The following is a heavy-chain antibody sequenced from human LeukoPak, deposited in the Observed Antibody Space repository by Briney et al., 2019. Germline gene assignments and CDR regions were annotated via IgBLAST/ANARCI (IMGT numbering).Heavy chain of an antibody. V-gene: IGHV4-30-4*01. Sequence: SETLSLTCTVSGGSISSGDYYWSWIRQPPGKGLEWIGYIYYSGSTYYNPSLKSRVTISVDTSKNQFSLKLSSVTAADTAVYYCARVPSDSSGPYAFDIWGQGTVVTDSS. CDR2: IYYSGST. CDR1: GGSISSGDYY. CDR3: ARVPSDSSGPYAFDI. J-gene: IGHJ3*02. D-gene: IGHD3-22*01.